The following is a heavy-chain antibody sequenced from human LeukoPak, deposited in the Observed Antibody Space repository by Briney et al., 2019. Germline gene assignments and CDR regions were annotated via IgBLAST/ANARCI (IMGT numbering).Heavy chain of an antibody. CDR2: ISAYNGNT. Sequence: GASVKVSCKASGYTFTSYGISWVRQAPGQGLEWMGWISAYNGNTNYAQKLQGRVTMTTDTSTSTAYMELRSLRYDDTAVYYCAXXXDSSGXXYWGAPGDPYYWGQGTLVTVSS. J-gene: IGHJ4*02. D-gene: IGHD3-22*01. CDR3: AXXXDSSGXXYWGAPGDPYY. CDR1: GYTFTSYG. V-gene: IGHV1-18*01.